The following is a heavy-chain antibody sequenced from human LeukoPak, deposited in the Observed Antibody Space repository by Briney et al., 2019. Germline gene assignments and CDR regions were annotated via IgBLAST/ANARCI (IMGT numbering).Heavy chain of an antibody. CDR2: FSDGDYGT. V-gene: IGHV3-23*01. CDR3: AKHQGGTILRAIDI. CDR1: GFTFSNYA. J-gene: IGHJ4*02. D-gene: IGHD2-21*01. Sequence: GGSLRLSCAASGFTFSNYAMSWVRQALGKGLEWVSGFSDGDYGTYYADSVEGRSTISRDNSKNTLYLQMDSLRVEDTAIYYCAKHQGGTILRAIDIWGQGTLVTVSS.